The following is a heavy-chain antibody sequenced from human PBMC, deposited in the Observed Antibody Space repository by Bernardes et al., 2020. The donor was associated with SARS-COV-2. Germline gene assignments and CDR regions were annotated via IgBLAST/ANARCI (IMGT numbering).Heavy chain of an antibody. V-gene: IGHV4-59*02. Sequence: ETLSLSCTVSGGSVSGHHWTWFRQPPGQGLEWISFIRNSGDTHFNPSLQSRVTTSVDTSKNQVYLKVNSVTAADTAVYYCARDPPDGYALLDHWGQGILVTVSS. CDR2: IRNSGDT. CDR1: GGSVSGHH. D-gene: IGHD2-8*01. J-gene: IGHJ4*02. CDR3: ARDPPDGYALLDH.